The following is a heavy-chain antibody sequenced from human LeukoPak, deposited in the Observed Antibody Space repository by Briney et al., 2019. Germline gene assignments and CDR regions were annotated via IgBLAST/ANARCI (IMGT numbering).Heavy chain of an antibody. CDR2: IIPIFGTA. CDR1: GGTFSSYA. J-gene: IGHJ3*02. CDR3: AIVEKGGSGWYDIAFDI. V-gene: IGHV1-69*05. Sequence: GSSVKVSCTASGGTFSSYAISWVRQAPGQGIEWKGGIIPIFGTANYAQKLQGRVTITTDESTSTAYMELSSLRSEDMAVYYCAIVEKGGSGWYDIAFDIWGQETMVTVSS. D-gene: IGHD6-19*01.